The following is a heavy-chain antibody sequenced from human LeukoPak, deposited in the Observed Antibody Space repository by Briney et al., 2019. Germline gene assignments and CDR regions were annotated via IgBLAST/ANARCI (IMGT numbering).Heavy chain of an antibody. D-gene: IGHD6-19*01. CDR2: ISYDGSNK. CDR1: GFTFSSYA. Sequence: QPGGSLRLSCAAPGFTFSSYAMHWVRQAPGKGLEWVAVISYDGSNKYYADSVKGRFTISRDNSKNTLYLQVNSLRAEDTAVYYCARDRPSISGWYSALFDYWGQGTLVTVSS. J-gene: IGHJ4*02. V-gene: IGHV3-30*04. CDR3: ARDRPSISGWYSALFDY.